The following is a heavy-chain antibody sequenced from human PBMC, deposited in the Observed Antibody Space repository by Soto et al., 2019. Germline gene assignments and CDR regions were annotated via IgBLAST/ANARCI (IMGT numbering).Heavy chain of an antibody. CDR2: ISYDGTNK. V-gene: IGHV3-30*18. D-gene: IGHD3-9*01. CDR3: AKDLQSYVDYAYYCYGMDV. J-gene: IGHJ6*02. CDR1: GFTFSTYG. Sequence: QVQLVESGGGEVQPGRSLTISCAASGFTFSTYGMHWVRQTPGKGLEGVAVISYDGTNKFYSDSVKGRFTISRDNFKNTLTLQMNSLRADDTAVYSCAKDLQSYVDYAYYCYGMDVWGLGTRVTVSS.